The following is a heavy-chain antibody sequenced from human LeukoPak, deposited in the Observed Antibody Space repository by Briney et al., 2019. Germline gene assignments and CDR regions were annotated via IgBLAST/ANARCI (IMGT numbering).Heavy chain of an antibody. V-gene: IGHV3-48*02. CDR2: ISSRSSTI. Sequence: GGSLRLSRVASGFTFSSYGMNWVRQAPGKGLEWISYISSRSSTIYYADSVKGRFTISRDNAKNSLYLQMNSLRDEDTAVYYCARGCSGGSCFGDFDYWGQGTLGTVSS. CDR3: ARGCSGGSCFGDFDY. D-gene: IGHD2-15*01. CDR1: GFTFSSYG. J-gene: IGHJ4*02.